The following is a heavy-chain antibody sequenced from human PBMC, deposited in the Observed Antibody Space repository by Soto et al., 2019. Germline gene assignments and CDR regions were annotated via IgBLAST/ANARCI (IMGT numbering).Heavy chain of an antibody. D-gene: IGHD2-15*01. CDR1: GFTFSVYK. J-gene: IGHJ4*02. CDR2: ISNQGDTT. V-gene: IGHV3-64D*06. Sequence: PVGSLRLSCSTSGFTFSVYKMHWVRQAPGKGLEYVSGISNQGDTTYYADSVKGRFTISRDNSKNTLYFQMSSLRPEDMAVYYCAAAKLLPFEYWGQGTQVTVSS. CDR3: AAAKLLPFEY.